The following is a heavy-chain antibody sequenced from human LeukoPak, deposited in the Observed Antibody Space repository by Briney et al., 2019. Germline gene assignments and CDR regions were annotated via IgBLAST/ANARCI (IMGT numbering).Heavy chain of an antibody. V-gene: IGHV3-23*01. CDR3: AKDGAGDWPDAFDI. D-gene: IGHD2-21*02. CDR2: ISGRGGST. J-gene: IGHJ3*02. Sequence: GGSLRLSCAASGFTFSSYAMTWVRQAPGKGLEWVSGISGRGGSTYYADSVKGRFTISRDNSKNTPYLQMNSLRAEDTAVYYCAKDGAGDWPDAFDIWGQGTKVTVSS. CDR1: GFTFSSYA.